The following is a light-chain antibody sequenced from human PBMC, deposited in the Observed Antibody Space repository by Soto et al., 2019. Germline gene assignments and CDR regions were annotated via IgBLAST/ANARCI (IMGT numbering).Light chain of an antibody. V-gene: IGKV1-33*01. CDR1: QDITKY. J-gene: IGKJ4*01. CDR3: QQCDTVPFS. Sequence: DIQMTQSPSSLSASVGDRVTVTCQASQDITKYVNWYQQKAGKAPKLLIYDASNLEAGIPSRFRGSGSGTDFTFTISNLQPEDMATYYCQQCDTVPFSFGRGTKVEIE. CDR2: DAS.